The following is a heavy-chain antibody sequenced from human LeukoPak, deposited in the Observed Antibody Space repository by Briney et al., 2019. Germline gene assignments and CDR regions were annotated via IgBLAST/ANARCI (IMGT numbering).Heavy chain of an antibody. CDR1: GFTFSSYW. D-gene: IGHD4-23*01. V-gene: IGHV3-7*03. J-gene: IGHJ4*02. CDR2: IKQDGSEK. CDR3: AKADGAYGGTPGY. Sequence: GGSLRLSCAASGFTFSSYWMSWVRQAPGKGLEWVANIKQDGSEKYYVDSVKGRFTISRDNAKNSLYLQMNSLRAEDTALYYCAKADGAYGGTPGYWGQGTLVTVSS.